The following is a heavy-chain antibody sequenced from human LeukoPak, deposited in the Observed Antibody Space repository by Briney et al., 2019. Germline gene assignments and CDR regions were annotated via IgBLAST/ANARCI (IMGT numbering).Heavy chain of an antibody. J-gene: IGHJ6*03. CDR1: GYTFTSYG. V-gene: IGHV1-18*01. CDR3: ARARDSSSWYFPLDYYYYMDV. D-gene: IGHD6-13*01. CDR2: ISAYNGNT. Sequence: ASVKVSCKASGYTFTSYGISWVRQAPGQGLEWMGWISAYNGNTNYAQKLQGRVTITADKSTSTAYMELSSLRSEDTAVYYCARARDSSSWYFPLDYYYYMDVWGKGTTVTVSS.